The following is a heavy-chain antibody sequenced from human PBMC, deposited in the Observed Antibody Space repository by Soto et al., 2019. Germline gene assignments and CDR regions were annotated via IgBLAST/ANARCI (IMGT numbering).Heavy chain of an antibody. V-gene: IGHV3-74*01. CDR2: INSDGSST. CDR1: GFTFSSYW. J-gene: IGHJ6*02. CDR3: ARDQGPLLDYYYYGMDV. Sequence: GGSLRLSCAASGFTFSSYWMHWVRQAPGKGLVWVSRINSDGSSTSYADSVKGRFTISRDNAKNTLYLQMNSLRAEDTAVYYCARDQGPLLDYYYYGMDVWGQGTTVTVSS. D-gene: IGHD3-10*01.